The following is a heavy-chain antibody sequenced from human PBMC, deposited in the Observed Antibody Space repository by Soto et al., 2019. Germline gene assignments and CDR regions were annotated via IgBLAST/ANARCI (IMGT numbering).Heavy chain of an antibody. D-gene: IGHD4-17*01. CDR1: GGPISSSSNH. Sequence: QLQLQESGPGLVKPSETLSLTCTVSGGPISSSSNHWGWIRQPPGKGLEWIGNIYYSENTYYNPSLKGPVTISLDTSKTQFSLRLTSVTAADTAVYYCATHPPYGPLDHWGQGTLVTVSS. CDR3: ATHPPYGPLDH. CDR2: IYYSENT. J-gene: IGHJ4*02. V-gene: IGHV4-39*01.